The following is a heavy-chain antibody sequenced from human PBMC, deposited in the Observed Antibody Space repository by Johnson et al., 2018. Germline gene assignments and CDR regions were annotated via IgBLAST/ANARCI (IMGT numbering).Heavy chain of an antibody. D-gene: IGHD6-19*01. J-gene: IGHJ3*02. CDR2: IYYSGST. CDR3: ARVTPTGWYTAFDI. V-gene: IGHV4-39*07. CDR1: GGSISSSSYY. Sequence: QVQLQESGPGLVKPSETLSLTCTVSGGSISSSSYYWGWIRQPPGKGLEWIGSIYYSGSTYYNPSLKSRVTISVDTSKNQSSLKLSSVTAADTAVYYCARVTPTGWYTAFDIWGQGTMVTVSS.